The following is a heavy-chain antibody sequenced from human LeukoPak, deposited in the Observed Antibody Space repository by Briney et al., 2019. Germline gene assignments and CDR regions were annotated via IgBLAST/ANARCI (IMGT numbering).Heavy chain of an antibody. J-gene: IGHJ3*02. CDR2: ISGSGGST. Sequence: PGGSLRLSRAASGFTFSSYAMSWVRQAPGKGLEWVSAISGSGGSTYYADSVKGRFTISRDNSKNTLYLQMNSLRAEDTAVYYCARGLLLWFGELSYAFDIWGQGTMVTVSS. V-gene: IGHV3-23*01. D-gene: IGHD3-10*01. CDR1: GFTFSSYA. CDR3: ARGLLLWFGELSYAFDI.